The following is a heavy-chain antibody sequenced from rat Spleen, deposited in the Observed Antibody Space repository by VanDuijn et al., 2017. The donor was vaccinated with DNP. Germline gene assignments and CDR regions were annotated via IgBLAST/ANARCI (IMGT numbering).Heavy chain of an antibody. CDR2: ISTGGGNT. J-gene: IGHJ2*01. CDR3: ARHGRRVFDY. Sequence: EVQLVESGGGLVQPGRSLKVSCAASGFTFNNYGMAWVRQAPTKGLEWVAAISTGGGNTYYRDSVKGRFTISRDNAKSTLYLQMDSLRSEDTATYYCARHGRRVFDYWGQGVMVTVSS. CDR1: GFTFNNYG. V-gene: IGHV5S13*01. D-gene: IGHD1-11*01.